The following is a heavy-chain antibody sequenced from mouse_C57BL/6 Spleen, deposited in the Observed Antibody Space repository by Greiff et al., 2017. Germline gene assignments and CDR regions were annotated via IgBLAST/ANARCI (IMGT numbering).Heavy chain of an antibody. V-gene: IGHV1-61*01. D-gene: IGHD1-1*01. J-gene: IGHJ4*01. Sequence: QVQLQQPGAELVRPGSSVKLSCKASGYTFTSYWMDWVKQRPGQGLEWIGNIYPSDSDTHYNQKFKDKATLTVDKSSSTAYMQLSTLTSEDAAVYYCARHYYCTALWAMDYWGQGTSVTVSS. CDR2: IYPSDSDT. CDR3: ARHYYCTALWAMDY. CDR1: GYTFTSYW.